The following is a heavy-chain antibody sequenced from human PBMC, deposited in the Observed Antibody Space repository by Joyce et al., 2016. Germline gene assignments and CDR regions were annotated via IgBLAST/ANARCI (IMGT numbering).Heavy chain of an antibody. V-gene: IGHV1-18*01. J-gene: IGHJ6*02. CDR2: IAPFNGKT. Sequence: QVQLVQSGPEVKRPGASVKVSCRTSGYTFRSYGISWVRQAPGQGLEWMGYIAPFNGKTNYAQKFQGRVTMTTDTSTSTAYMELGSLRSDDTAVYYCARNSGNYEGGGYYYYGMDVWGQGTTVTVSS. CDR3: ARNSGNYEGGGYYYYGMDV. CDR1: GYTFRSYG. D-gene: IGHD1-26*01.